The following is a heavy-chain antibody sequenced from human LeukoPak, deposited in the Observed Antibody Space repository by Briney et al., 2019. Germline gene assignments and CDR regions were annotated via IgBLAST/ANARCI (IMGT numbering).Heavy chain of an antibody. J-gene: IGHJ6*02. V-gene: IGHV3-74*01. CDR2: INSDGSST. D-gene: IGHD2-2*01. CDR3: ARSGVVPAAIPPDNYYYGMDV. Sequence: PGGSLRLSCAASGFTSSSYWMHWVRQAPGKGLVWVSRINSDGSSTSYADSVKGRFTISRDNAKNTLYLQMNSLRAEDTAVYYCARSGVVPAAIPPDNYYYGMDVWGQGTTVTVSS. CDR1: GFTSSSYW.